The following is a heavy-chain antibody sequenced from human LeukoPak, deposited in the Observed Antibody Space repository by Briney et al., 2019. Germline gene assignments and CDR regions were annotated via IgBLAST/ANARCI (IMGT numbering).Heavy chain of an antibody. V-gene: IGHV1-2*02. D-gene: IGHD2-15*01. CDR2: INPNSGGT. CDR1: GYTFTGYY. CDR3: ARDQGGRDAFDI. Sequence: ASVKVSCKASGYTFTGYYMHWVRQAPGQGLEWMGWINPNSGGTNYAQKFQGRVTMTRDTSISTAYTELRSLRSDDTAVYYCARDQGGRDAFDIWGQGTMVTVSS. J-gene: IGHJ3*02.